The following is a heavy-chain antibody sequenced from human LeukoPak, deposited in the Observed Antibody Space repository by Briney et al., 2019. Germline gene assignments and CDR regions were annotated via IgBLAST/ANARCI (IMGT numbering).Heavy chain of an antibody. V-gene: IGHV3-53*01. CDR1: GFTVSSNY. CDR2: IYSGGST. D-gene: IGHD6-19*01. J-gene: IGHJ6*02. Sequence: GGSLRLSCAASGFTVSSNYMSWVRQAPGKGLEWVSVIYSGGSTYYADSVKGRFTISRDNSKNTLYLQMNSLRAEDTAVYYCAREEVAGYYYYGMDVWGQGTTVTVSS. CDR3: AREEVAGYYYYGMDV.